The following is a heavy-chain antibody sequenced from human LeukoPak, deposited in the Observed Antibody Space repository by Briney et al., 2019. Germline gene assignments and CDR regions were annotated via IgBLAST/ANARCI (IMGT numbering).Heavy chain of an antibody. D-gene: IGHD6-19*01. Sequence: ASVKVSCKASGYTFTGYYMHWVRQAPGQGLEWMGWISPNSGGTNYAQKFQGRVTMTRDTSISTAYMELSRLRSDDTAVYYCARDRRGIAVAGTFHYWGQGTLVTVSS. CDR1: GYTFTGYY. CDR3: ARDRRGIAVAGTFHY. V-gene: IGHV1-2*02. J-gene: IGHJ4*02. CDR2: ISPNSGGT.